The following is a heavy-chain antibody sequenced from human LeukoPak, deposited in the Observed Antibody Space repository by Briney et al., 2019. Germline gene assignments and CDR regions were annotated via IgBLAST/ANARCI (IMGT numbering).Heavy chain of an antibody. V-gene: IGHV3-23*01. Sequence: GGSLRLSCAASGFTFSSYGMSWVRQAPGKGLEWVSAISGSGGSTYYADSVKGRFTISRDNSKNTLYLQMNSLRAEDTAVYYCAKGHYDFWSGYLDYWGQGTLVTVSS. D-gene: IGHD3-3*01. CDR2: ISGSGGST. J-gene: IGHJ4*02. CDR3: AKGHYDFWSGYLDY. CDR1: GFTFSSYG.